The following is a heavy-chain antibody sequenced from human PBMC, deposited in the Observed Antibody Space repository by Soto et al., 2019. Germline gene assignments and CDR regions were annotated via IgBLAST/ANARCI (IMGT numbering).Heavy chain of an antibody. D-gene: IGHD1-26*01. V-gene: IGHV3-23*01. CDR1: GFTFSSYA. CDR3: ARSGSYSWLPY. Sequence: VGSLRLSCAASGFTFSSYALSWVRQAPGKGLEWVSSVSPSGDSYYADSVKGRFTISRDNSKNTVYLQMNSLKAEVSALYYCARSGSYSWLPYWGQGTLVTVSS. J-gene: IGHJ4*02. CDR2: VSPSGDS.